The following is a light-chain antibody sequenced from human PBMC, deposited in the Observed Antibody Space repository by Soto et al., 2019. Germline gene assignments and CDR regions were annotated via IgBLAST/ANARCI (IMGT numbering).Light chain of an antibody. J-gene: IGLJ1*01. V-gene: IGLV2-8*01. CDR2: EVS. CDR1: SSDVGGYNY. CDR3: SSHAGSKNYV. Sequence: QSALTQPPSASGSTGQSVTISCTGTSSDVGGYNYVSWYQQYPGKAPKLMIYEVSKRPSGVPDRFSGSKSGNTASLTVSGLQAEDEADYYCSSHAGSKNYVFGTGTKVTVL.